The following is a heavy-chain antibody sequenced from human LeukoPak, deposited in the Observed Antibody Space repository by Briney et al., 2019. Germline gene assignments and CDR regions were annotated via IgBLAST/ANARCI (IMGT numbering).Heavy chain of an antibody. CDR1: GDTFSSYA. CDR3: ASSLDSSGWFAPDYYYYGMDV. J-gene: IGHJ6*04. D-gene: IGHD6-19*01. V-gene: IGHV1-69*13. CDR2: IIPIFGTA. Sequence: SVKVSCKASGDTFSSYAISWVRQAPGQGLEWRGGIIPIFGTANYAQKFQGRVTITADESTSTAYMELSSLRSEDTAVYYCASSLDSSGWFAPDYYYYGMDVWGKGTTVTVSS.